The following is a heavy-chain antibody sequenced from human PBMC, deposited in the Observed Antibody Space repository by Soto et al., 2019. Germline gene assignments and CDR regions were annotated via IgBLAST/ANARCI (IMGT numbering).Heavy chain of an antibody. J-gene: IGHJ6*02. Sequence: QVQLQQWGAGLLKPSETLSLTCAVYGGSFNDDCWSWIRQTPGKGLEWIGEINLGGITKLKPSLRSRVTISRYPSKKLFSQRLRSVPAADTAVYFCARVHRRVNQGGGNFCSSVDGMDVWGQGTTVTVSS. D-gene: IGHD3-16*01. CDR2: INLGGIT. CDR3: ARVHRRVNQGGGNFCSSVDGMDV. V-gene: IGHV4-34*02. CDR1: GGSFNDDC.